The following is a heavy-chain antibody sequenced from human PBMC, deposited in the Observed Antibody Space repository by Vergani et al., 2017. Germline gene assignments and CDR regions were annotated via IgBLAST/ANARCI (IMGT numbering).Heavy chain of an antibody. J-gene: IGHJ3*02. D-gene: IGHD2-21*02. CDR1: GDSMNNYY. V-gene: IGHV4-59*01. CDR2: IYLGGTT. CDR3: ARNPYCGGDCYSDAFDI. Sequence: QVQLHESGPGLVKPAETLSLTCTVSGDSMNNYYWNWIRQTPGKGLEWIGYIYLGGTTTYNPSLESRVSLSADTSKNQFSLKLSSVTAADTAVYYCARNPYCGGDCYSDAFDIWGQGTMVTVSS.